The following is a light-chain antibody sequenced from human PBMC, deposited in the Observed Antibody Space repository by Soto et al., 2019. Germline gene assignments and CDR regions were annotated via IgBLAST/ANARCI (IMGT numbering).Light chain of an antibody. Sequence: EIVMTQSPATLSVSPGERATLSCRASESVSSNLAWNQQKPGQAPRLLIYGASTRPTGIPARCSGSGSGTEFTLTISSLLSEDFAVYYCQQYNNWPPWTFGQGTKVEIK. V-gene: IGKV3-15*01. CDR2: GAS. J-gene: IGKJ1*01. CDR1: ESVSSN. CDR3: QQYNNWPPWT.